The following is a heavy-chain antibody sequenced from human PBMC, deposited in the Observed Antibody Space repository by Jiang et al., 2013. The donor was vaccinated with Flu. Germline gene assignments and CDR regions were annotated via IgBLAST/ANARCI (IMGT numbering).Heavy chain of an antibody. CDR2: LYWNDDK. CDR3: ARRLSVGADGYNHGFDY. J-gene: IGHJ4*02. CDR1: GFSLSTTGVS. Sequence: KPTQTLTLTCALSGFSLSTTGVSVGWIRQPPGKALEWLALLYWNDDKRYRPSLESSLTITKDTSKNQVVLIMTNVDPVDTATHYCARRLSVGADGYNHGFDYWGQGTQVTVSS. V-gene: IGHV2-5*01. D-gene: IGHD5-24*01.